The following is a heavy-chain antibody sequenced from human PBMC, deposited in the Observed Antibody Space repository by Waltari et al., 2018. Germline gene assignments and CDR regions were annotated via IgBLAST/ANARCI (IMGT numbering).Heavy chain of an antibody. Sequence: EVQLVESGGGLVQPGGSLRLSCAASGFTVSSNYMSWVRQAPGKGLEWVSVIYSGDSTYYADSVKGRFTISRDNSKNTLYLQMNSLRAEDTAVYYCARDISNGGWHYFDCWGQGTLVTVSS. CDR1: GFTVSSNY. J-gene: IGHJ4*02. D-gene: IGHD2-8*01. CDR3: ARDISNGGWHYFDC. V-gene: IGHV3-66*02. CDR2: IYSGDST.